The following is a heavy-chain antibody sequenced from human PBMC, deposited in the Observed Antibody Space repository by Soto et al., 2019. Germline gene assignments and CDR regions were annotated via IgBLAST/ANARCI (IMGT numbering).Heavy chain of an antibody. Sequence: ASVKVSCKASGYTFTGYYIHWVRHAPGQGLEWMGWINPNSGGTNYAQKFQGWVTMTRDTSISTAYMELSRLTSDDTAVYYCARASYVFLSGYPSQEGGMDFWGKGITGTVSS. CDR1: GYTFTGYY. CDR2: INPNSGGT. D-gene: IGHD3-3*01. J-gene: IGHJ6*03. V-gene: IGHV1-2*04. CDR3: ARASYVFLSGYPSQEGGMDF.